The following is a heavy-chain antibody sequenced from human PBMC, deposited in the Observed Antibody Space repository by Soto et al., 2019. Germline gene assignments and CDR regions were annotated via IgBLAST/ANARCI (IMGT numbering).Heavy chain of an antibody. CDR1: GGTISSYP. CDR3: ARSPAGGGGSGYYRDYYYYGMDV. Sequence: AASVNVSCKAAGGTISSYPISRVRQATGQGLEWMGGVIPIFATANYAQKFQGRVTITADKSTSTAYMELSSLRSEDTAVYYCARSPAGGGGSGYYRDYYYYGMDVWGQGTTVTVSS. V-gene: IGHV1-69*06. J-gene: IGHJ6*02. CDR2: VIPIFATA. D-gene: IGHD3-3*01.